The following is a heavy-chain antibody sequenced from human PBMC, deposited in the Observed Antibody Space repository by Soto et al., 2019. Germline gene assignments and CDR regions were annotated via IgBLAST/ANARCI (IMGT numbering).Heavy chain of an antibody. Sequence: GGSLRLSCAASGFTFSSYSMNWVRQAPGKGLEWVSSISSSSSYIYYADSVKGRFTISRDNAKNSLYLQMNSLRAEDTAVYYCARAPYYYDSSGYYGYWGQGTLVTVSS. V-gene: IGHV3-21*01. CDR2: ISSSSSYI. J-gene: IGHJ4*02. D-gene: IGHD3-22*01. CDR1: GFTFSSYS. CDR3: ARAPYYYDSSGYYGY.